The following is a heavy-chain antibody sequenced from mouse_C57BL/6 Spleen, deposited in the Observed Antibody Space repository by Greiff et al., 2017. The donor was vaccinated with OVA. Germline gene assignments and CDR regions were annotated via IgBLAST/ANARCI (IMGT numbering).Heavy chain of an antibody. D-gene: IGHD1-1*01. J-gene: IGHJ2*01. CDR3: TRDYYGSNFDY. V-gene: IGHV5-9-1*02. CDR1: GFTFSSYA. CDR2: ISSGGDYI. Sequence: EVQGVESGEGLVKPGGSLKLSCAASGFTFSSYAMSWVRQTPEKRLEWVAYISSGGDYIYYADTVKGRFTISRDNARNTLYLQMSSLKSEDTAMYYCTRDYYGSNFDYWGQGTTLTVSS.